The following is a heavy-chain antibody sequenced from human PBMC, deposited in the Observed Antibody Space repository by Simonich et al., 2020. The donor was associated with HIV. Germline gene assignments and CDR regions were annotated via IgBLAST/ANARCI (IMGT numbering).Heavy chain of an antibody. CDR2: IKNSGST. CDR1: GGSFSGYY. Sequence: QVQLQQWGAGLLKPSETLSLTCAVYGGSFSGYYWSWIRQPPGKGLEWIGEIKNSGSTNYNPSLKSRVTISGDTSKNQFSLKLSSVTAADTAVYYCARLTAGGLGEYFQHWGQGTLVTVSS. V-gene: IGHV4-34*01. D-gene: IGHD6-13*01. CDR3: ARLTAGGLGEYFQH. J-gene: IGHJ1*01.